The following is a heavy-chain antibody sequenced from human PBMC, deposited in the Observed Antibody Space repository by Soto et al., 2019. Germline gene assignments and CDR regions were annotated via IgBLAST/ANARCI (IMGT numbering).Heavy chain of an antibody. CDR3: AKDSDFAY. J-gene: IGHJ4*02. CDR1: GFTFSGSA. Sequence: EVQLLDSGGGLVQPGGSLRLSCAASGFTFSGSAMTWVRQAPGKGLEWVSAISASGGSTYYADSVKGRFTISRDNSENALYLQLSSLRAGEAAVYYCAKDSDFAYWGQGTLVTVSA. CDR2: ISASGGST. V-gene: IGHV3-23*01.